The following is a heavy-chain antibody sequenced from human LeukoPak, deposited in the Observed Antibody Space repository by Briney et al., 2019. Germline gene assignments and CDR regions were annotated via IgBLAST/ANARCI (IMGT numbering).Heavy chain of an antibody. Sequence: GGSLRLSCAASGFTFSSYAMGWVRQAPGKWLESVSGISGSGGSTYYADSVKGRFTISRDRSGNTVSLQMNSLRDEDTAVYYCAKCARVDWLPIDYWGQGTLVTVSS. D-gene: IGHD3-9*01. J-gene: IGHJ4*02. V-gene: IGHV3-23*01. CDR1: GFTFSSYA. CDR2: ISGSGGST. CDR3: AKCARVDWLPIDY.